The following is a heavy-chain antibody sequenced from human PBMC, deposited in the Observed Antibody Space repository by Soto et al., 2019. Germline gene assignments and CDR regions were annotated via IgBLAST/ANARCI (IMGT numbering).Heavy chain of an antibody. CDR2: INPGDSDI. V-gene: IGHV5-51*01. Sequence: GDSLKISCKASGYSFTTYWIAWVRQMPGKGLEWMGIINPGDSDIRYSPSFQGQVTISADNSISTAYLQWSSLKASDTAMYYCARHEPFYYYYYGMDVWGQGTAVTVSS. J-gene: IGHJ6*02. CDR1: GYSFTTYW. CDR3: ARHEPFYYYYYGMDV.